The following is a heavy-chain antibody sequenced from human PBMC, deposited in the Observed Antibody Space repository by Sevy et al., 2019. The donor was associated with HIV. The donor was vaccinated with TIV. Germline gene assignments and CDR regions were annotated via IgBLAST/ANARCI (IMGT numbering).Heavy chain of an antibody. V-gene: IGHV3-23*01. J-gene: IGHJ4*02. CDR3: AKEAKEYCSGGSCYGSTFDY. Sequence: GGSLKISCVASGFTFSRYAMNWVRQAPGKGLEWVAGISDGGTVTYYAESVKGRFTMSRDTWKNTVYVEMNSRRVEDTAVYYCAKEAKEYCSGGSCYGSTFDYWGQGTLVTVSS. CDR2: ISDGGTVT. CDR1: GFTFSRYA. D-gene: IGHD2-15*01.